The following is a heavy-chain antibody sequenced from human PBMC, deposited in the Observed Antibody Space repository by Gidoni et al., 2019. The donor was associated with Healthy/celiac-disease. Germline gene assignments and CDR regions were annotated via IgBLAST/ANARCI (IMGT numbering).Heavy chain of an antibody. V-gene: IGHV3-7*01. CDR3: ARDGAPAVTYYYCGMDV. CDR2: IKQDGSEK. Sequence: GLEWVAHIKQDGSEKYYVDSVKGRFTISRDNAKNSLYLQMNSLSAEDTAVYYCARDGAPAVTYYYCGMDVWGQGTTVTVSS. J-gene: IGHJ6*02. D-gene: IGHD6-13*01.